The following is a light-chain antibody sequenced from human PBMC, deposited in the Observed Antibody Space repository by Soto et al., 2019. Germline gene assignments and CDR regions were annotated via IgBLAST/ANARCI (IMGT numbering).Light chain of an antibody. V-gene: IGKV2-28*01. CDR1: QSLLDSNGYNY. J-gene: IGKJ1*01. CDR3: MQALQSPPT. CDR2: LGS. Sequence: DIVMTQSPLSLRVTPVEPASISCRSSQSLLDSNGYNYLDWYLQKSGQSPQLLIYLGSNRASGVPDRFSGSGSGTDFTLKISRVEAEDVGVYYCMQALQSPPTFGQGTKVEIK.